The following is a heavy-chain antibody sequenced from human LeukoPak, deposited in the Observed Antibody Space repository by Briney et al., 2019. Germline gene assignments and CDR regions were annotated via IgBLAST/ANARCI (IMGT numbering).Heavy chain of an antibody. J-gene: IGHJ4*02. V-gene: IGHV1-18*04. CDR1: GYTFTGYY. CDR2: ISAYNGNT. Sequence: ASVKVSCKASGYTFTGYYMHWVRQAPGQGLEWMGWISAYNGNTNYAQKLQGRVTMTTDTSTSTAYMELRSLRSDDTAVYYCARDMSDVKGFDYWGQGTLVTVSS. D-gene: IGHD2/OR15-2a*01. CDR3: ARDMSDVKGFDY.